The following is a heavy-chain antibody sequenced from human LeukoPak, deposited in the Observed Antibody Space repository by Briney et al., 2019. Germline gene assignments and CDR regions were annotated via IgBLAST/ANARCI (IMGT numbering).Heavy chain of an antibody. CDR3: ARLKGPPTYYYGMDV. J-gene: IGHJ6*02. Sequence: WESLKISCKGSGYSFTSYWIGWVRQMPGQGLEWMGIIYPGDSDTRYSPSFRGQVTISADKSISTAYLQRSSLKASDTAMYYCARLKGPPTYYYGMDVWGQGTTVTVSS. V-gene: IGHV5-51*01. CDR1: GYSFTSYW. CDR2: IYPGDSDT.